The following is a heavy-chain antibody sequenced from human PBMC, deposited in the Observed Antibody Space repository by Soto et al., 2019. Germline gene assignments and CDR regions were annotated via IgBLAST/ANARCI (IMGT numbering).Heavy chain of an antibody. J-gene: IGHJ4*02. V-gene: IGHV3-30*18. CDR3: AKDIYSGYGGEEYYFDY. CDR2: ISYDGSNK. CDR1: GFTFSSYG. D-gene: IGHD5-12*01. Sequence: PGGSLRLSCAASGFTFSSYGMHWVRQAPGKGLEWVAVISYDGSNKYYADSVKGRFTISRDNSRNTLYLQMNSLRAEDTAVYYCAKDIYSGYGGEEYYFDYWGQGTLVTVSS.